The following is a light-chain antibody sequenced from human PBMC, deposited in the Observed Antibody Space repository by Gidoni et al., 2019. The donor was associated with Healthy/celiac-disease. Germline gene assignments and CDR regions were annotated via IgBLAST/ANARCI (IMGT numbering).Light chain of an antibody. Sequence: EIVLTQSPATLSLSPVERATLSCRASQSVSSYLAWYQQKPGQAPRLLIYDASNSATGISARFSGSGSGTDFTLTISSLEPEDFAVYYCQQRSNWPLTFGGGTKVEIK. V-gene: IGKV3-11*01. CDR1: QSVSSY. J-gene: IGKJ4*01. CDR3: QQRSNWPLT. CDR2: DAS.